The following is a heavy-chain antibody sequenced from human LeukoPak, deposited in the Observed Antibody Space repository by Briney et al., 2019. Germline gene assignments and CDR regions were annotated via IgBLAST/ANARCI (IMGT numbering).Heavy chain of an antibody. J-gene: IGHJ4*02. V-gene: IGHV4-61*05. CDR1: GGSISRSSFY. CDR2: IYYSGST. D-gene: IGHD5-18*01. CDR3: AGSGYSYGY. Sequence: PSETLSLTCTVSGGSISRSSFYWGWIRQPPGKGLEWIGYIYYSGSTNYNPSLKSRVTISVDTSKNQFSLKLSSVTAADTAVYYCAGSGYSYGYWGQGTLVTVSS.